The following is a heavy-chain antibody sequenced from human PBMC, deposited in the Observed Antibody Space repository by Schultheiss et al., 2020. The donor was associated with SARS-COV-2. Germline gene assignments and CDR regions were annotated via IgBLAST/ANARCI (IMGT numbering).Heavy chain of an antibody. V-gene: IGHV3-66*01. CDR3: VRDGPAASYGMDV. CDR2: IYSGGNT. J-gene: IGHJ6*02. D-gene: IGHD2-2*01. CDR1: GFTFSDHY. Sequence: GGSLRLSCAASGFTFSDHYMDWVRQAPGKGLEWVSVIYSGGNTHYADSVRGRFIISRDNSKNTLYLQMTSLRVEDTAMYYCVRDGPAASYGMDVWGQGTTVTVSS.